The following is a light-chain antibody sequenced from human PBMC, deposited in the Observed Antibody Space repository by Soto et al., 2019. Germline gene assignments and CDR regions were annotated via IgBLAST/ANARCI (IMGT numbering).Light chain of an antibody. CDR3: QQYGSTPLT. Sequence: EIVLTQSPDTLSLSPGEIATLSCRASQSVRSNYLAWYQQKPGQAPRFLIYDASSRATGIPDRFSGSGSGTDFTLTISRLEPEDFAVYYCQQYGSTPLTFGGGTKV. CDR1: QSVRSNY. J-gene: IGKJ4*01. CDR2: DAS. V-gene: IGKV3-20*01.